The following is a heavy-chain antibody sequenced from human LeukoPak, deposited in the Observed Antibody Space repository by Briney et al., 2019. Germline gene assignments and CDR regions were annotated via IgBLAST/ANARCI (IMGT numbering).Heavy chain of an antibody. J-gene: IGHJ6*02. CDR3: ARVRYDFWSGGGHMDV. CDR1: GGSISSYY. V-gene: IGHV4-59*01. CDR2: IYYSGST. Sequence: SETLSLTCTVSGGSISSYYWGWIRQPPGKGLEWIGYIYYSGSTNYNPSLKSRVTISVDTSKNQFSLKLSSVTAADTAVYYCARVRYDFWSGGGHMDVWGQGTTVTVSS. D-gene: IGHD3-3*01.